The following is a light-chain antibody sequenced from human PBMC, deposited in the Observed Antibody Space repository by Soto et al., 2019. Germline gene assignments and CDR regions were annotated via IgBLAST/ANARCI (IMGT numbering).Light chain of an antibody. CDR2: GAS. CDR3: QPYTNCPRIT. V-gene: IGKV3-15*01. CDR1: QSGSDN. J-gene: IGKJ5*01. Sequence: EIVMTPSPASLSVSPGERATLSCRASQSGSDNLAWYQQKPGQAPRLLIYGASTRATGSPARFSGSGSGTEFTLTISSLQSEDFAVYYCQPYTNCPRITFGQVTRFAIK.